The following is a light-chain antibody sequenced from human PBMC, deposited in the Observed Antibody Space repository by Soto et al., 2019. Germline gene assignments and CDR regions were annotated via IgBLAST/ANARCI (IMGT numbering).Light chain of an antibody. CDR3: QQLNSYPRT. Sequence: IQMTQSPSTLSASVGDRVTVTCRASQSISSWLAWYQQKAGKAPKLLIYAASTLQSGVPSRFSGSGSGTDFTLTISSLQPEDFATYYCQQLNSYPRTFGQGTKVDIK. CDR2: AAS. CDR1: QSISSW. J-gene: IGKJ1*01. V-gene: IGKV1-5*01.